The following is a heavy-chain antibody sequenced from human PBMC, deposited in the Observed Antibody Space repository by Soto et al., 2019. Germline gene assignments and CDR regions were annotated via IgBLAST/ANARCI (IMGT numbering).Heavy chain of an antibody. CDR2: ISYDGSNK. D-gene: IGHD3-10*01. V-gene: IGHV3-30-3*01. CDR3: ARRLGSGSYTHWFDP. J-gene: IGHJ5*02. Sequence: GSLRLSCAASGFTFSSYAMHWVRQAPGKGLEWVAVISYDGSNKYYADSVKGRFTISRDNSKNTLYLQMNSLRAEDTAVYYCARRLGSGSYTHWFDPWGQGTLVTVSS. CDR1: GFTFSSYA.